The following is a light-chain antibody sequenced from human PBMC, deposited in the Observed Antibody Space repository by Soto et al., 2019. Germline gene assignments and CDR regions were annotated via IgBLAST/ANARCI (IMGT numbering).Light chain of an antibody. V-gene: IGLV1-40*01. CDR3: LSFDSSLSVV. CDR1: SSNIGAGYD. J-gene: IGLJ2*01. Sequence: QSVLTQPPSVSGAPGQRVTISCTGSSSNIGAGYDVHWYQQLPGRAPKLLIYGNTNRPSGVPDRFSGSKSGTSASLAIPGLQAEDEAAYYCLSFDSSLSVVFGGGTKLTVL. CDR2: GNT.